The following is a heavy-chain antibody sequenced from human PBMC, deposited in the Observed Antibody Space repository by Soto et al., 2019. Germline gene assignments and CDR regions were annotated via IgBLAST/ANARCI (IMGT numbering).Heavy chain of an antibody. D-gene: IGHD2-15*01. CDR2: ISPSTSHI. V-gene: IGHV3-21*01. J-gene: IGHJ6*02. Sequence: EVHLVESGGGLVKPGGSLRLSCAVSGFTFSSCTMNWVRQAPGKGLEWVSSISPSTSHIYYADSVKGRFTISRNNAKNSLFLQKKSLRAEDTAVYYCSGCSGGACHQNYGMDVWGQGTTVTVSS. CDR3: SGCSGGACHQNYGMDV. CDR1: GFTFSSCT.